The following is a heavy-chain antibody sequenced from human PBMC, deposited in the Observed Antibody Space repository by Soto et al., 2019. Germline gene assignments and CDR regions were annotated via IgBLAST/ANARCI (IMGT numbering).Heavy chain of an antibody. CDR1: GYSFTSYW. CDR2: IYPGDSDT. Sequence: GESLKISCKGSGYSFTSYWIVWMLQIPWKGLEYMEIIYPGDSDTRYSPSFQGQVTISADKSISTAYLQWNSLRASDTAMYYCARHGYYDSVSVGRVYWGQGTQVTVSS. CDR3: ARHGYYDSVSVGRVY. D-gene: IGHD3-22*01. J-gene: IGHJ4*02. V-gene: IGHV5-51*01.